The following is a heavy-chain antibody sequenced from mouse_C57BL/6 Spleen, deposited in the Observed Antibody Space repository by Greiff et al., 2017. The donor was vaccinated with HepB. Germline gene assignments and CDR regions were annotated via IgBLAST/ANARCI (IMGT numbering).Heavy chain of an antibody. V-gene: IGHV3-6*01. D-gene: IGHD2-1*01. CDR1: GYSITSGYY. CDR3: ARDGGNYYAMDY. J-gene: IGHJ4*01. Sequence: ESGPGLVKPSQSLSLTCSVTGYSITSGYYWNWIRQFPGNKLEWMGYISYDGSNNYNPSLKNRISITRDTSKNQFFLKLNSVTTEDTATYYCARDGGNYYAMDYRGQGTSVTVSS. CDR2: ISYDGSN.